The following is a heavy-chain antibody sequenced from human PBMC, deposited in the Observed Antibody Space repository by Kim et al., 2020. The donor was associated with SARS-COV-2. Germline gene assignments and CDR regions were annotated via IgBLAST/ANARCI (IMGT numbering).Heavy chain of an antibody. Sequence: SETLSLTCTVSGGSISSSSYYWGWIRQPPGKGLEWIGSIYYSGSTYYNPSLKSRVTISVDTSKNQFSLKLSSVTAADTAVYYCARRGDSSPPDFWGQGTLVTVSS. D-gene: IGHD2-21*02. CDR1: GGSISSSSYY. CDR2: IYYSGST. V-gene: IGHV4-39*01. CDR3: ARRGDSSPPDF. J-gene: IGHJ1*01.